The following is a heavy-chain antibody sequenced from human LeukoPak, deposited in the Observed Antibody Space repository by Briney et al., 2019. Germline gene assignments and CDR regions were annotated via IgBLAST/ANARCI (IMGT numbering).Heavy chain of an antibody. CDR3: ARGSNFDWLLPFDY. CDR2: MNPNSGNT. J-gene: IGHJ4*02. D-gene: IGHD3-9*01. CDR1: GYTFTSYD. Sequence: GASVKVSCKASGYTFTSYDINWVRQATGQGLEWMGWMNPNSGNTGYAQKFQGRVTMTRNTSIGTAYMELSSLRSEDTAVYYCARGSNFDWLLPFDYWGQGTLVTVSS. V-gene: IGHV1-8*01.